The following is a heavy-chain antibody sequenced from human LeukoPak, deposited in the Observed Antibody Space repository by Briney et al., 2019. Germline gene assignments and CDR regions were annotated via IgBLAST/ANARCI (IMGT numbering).Heavy chain of an antibody. D-gene: IGHD3-3*01. CDR3: ARDPILGVVIRGLAGYYYGMDV. J-gene: IGHJ6*02. CDR1: GYTFTSYG. CDR2: ISAYNGNT. V-gene: IGHV1-18*01. Sequence: ASVKVSCKASGYTFTSYGISWVRQAPGQGLEWMGWISAYNGNTNYAPKLQGRVTMTTDTSTSTAYMELRSLRSDDTAVYYCARDPILGVVIRGLAGYYYGMDVWGQGTTVTVSS.